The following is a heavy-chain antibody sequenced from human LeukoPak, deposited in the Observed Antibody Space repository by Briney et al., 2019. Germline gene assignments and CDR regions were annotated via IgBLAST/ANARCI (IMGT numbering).Heavy chain of an antibody. Sequence: PSETLSLTCAVYGGSLSGNYWNWIRQPPGKGLEWIGEINHGGSTNYNPSLKSRVTISVDTSQKQFSLRLSSVTAADTAVYYCARGRYVTTRGGAAAGFLDYWGQGTLVTVSS. CDR2: INHGGST. J-gene: IGHJ4*02. D-gene: IGHD6-13*01. V-gene: IGHV4-34*01. CDR1: GGSLSGNY. CDR3: ARGRYVTTRGGAAAGFLDY.